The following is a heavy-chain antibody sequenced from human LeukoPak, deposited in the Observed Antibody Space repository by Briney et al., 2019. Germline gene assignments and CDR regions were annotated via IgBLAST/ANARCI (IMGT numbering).Heavy chain of an antibody. Sequence: PGRSLRLSCAASGFSFSDYGMHWVRQAPGKGLEWVALISSDGFNEYYADSVRGRFTISRDTSKNTLCLQINSLKTEDTAIYYCARYSNHFYYSGMDVWGQGTTVTVSS. CDR2: ISSDGFNE. CDR3: ARYSNHFYYSGMDV. J-gene: IGHJ6*02. D-gene: IGHD2-21*01. V-gene: IGHV3-30-3*01. CDR1: GFSFSDYG.